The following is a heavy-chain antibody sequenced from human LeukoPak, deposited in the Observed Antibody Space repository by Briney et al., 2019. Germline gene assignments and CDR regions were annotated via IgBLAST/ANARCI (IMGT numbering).Heavy chain of an antibody. Sequence: SETLSLTCAVYGGSFSGYYWGWIRQPPGKGLEWIGEINHSGSTNYNPSLKSRVTISVDTSKNQFSLKLSSVTAADTAVYYCARGPRATLRFITGTTKVYYFDYWGQGTLVTVSS. CDR3: ARGPRATLRFITGTTKVYYFDY. J-gene: IGHJ4*02. V-gene: IGHV4-34*01. CDR2: INHSGST. D-gene: IGHD1-20*01. CDR1: GGSFSGYY.